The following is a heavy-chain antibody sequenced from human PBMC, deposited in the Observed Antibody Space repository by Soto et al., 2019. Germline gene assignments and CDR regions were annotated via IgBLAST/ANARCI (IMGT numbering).Heavy chain of an antibody. V-gene: IGHV1-18*01. CDR1: GYTFTSYG. CDR2: LSANNGNT. J-gene: IGHJ2*01. Sequence: QVQLVQSGAEVKKPGASVKVSCKASGYTFTSYGITWVRQAPGQGLEWMGGLSANNGNTNYAQKFQGRVTRTTDTSTSTAYMELRSLRSDDTAVYYCARDGYCSSRRCFDLWGRGTLVTVSS. D-gene: IGHD2-2*01. CDR3: ARDGYCSSRRCFDL.